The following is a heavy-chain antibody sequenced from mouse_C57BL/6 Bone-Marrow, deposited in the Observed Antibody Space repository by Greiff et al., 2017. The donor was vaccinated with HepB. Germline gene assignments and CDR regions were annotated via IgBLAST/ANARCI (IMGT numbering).Heavy chain of an antibody. CDR1: GYTFTSYW. CDR3: AIGRGYYGNYGAY. V-gene: IGHV1-74*01. Sequence: VQLQQPGAELVKPGASVKVSCKASGYTFTSYWLHWVKQRPGQGLEWIGRIHPSDSDTNYNQKFKGKATLTVDKSSSTAYMQRSSLTSEDSAVYYCAIGRGYYGNYGAYWGQGTLVTVSA. D-gene: IGHD2-1*01. J-gene: IGHJ3*01. CDR2: IHPSDSDT.